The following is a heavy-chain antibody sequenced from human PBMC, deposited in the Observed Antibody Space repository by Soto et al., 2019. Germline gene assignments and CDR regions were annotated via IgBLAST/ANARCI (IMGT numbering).Heavy chain of an antibody. Sequence: PGESLKISCKGSGYSFTSYWIGWVRQMPGKGLEWMGIIYPGDSDTRYSTSFQGQVTISADKSISTAYLQWSSLKASDTAMYYFARHYRGLHLGELSLFLSDWGQGTLVTVSS. CDR3: ARHYRGLHLGELSLFLSD. CDR2: IYPGDSDT. D-gene: IGHD3-16*02. CDR1: GYSFTSYW. J-gene: IGHJ4*02. V-gene: IGHV5-51*01.